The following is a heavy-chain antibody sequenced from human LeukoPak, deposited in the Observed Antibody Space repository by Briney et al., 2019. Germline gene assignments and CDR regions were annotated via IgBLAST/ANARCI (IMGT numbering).Heavy chain of an antibody. CDR3: ARGGGLDV. CDR2: ISYDGSNK. D-gene: IGHD3-16*01. V-gene: IGHV3-30-3*01. Sequence: GGSLRLSCAASGFTFSGYPIHWVRQAPGKGLEWVAVISYDGSNKYYADSVKGRFTISRDNSKNTLYLQMSNLRAEDTAVYFRARGGGLDVWGQGATVTVSS. CDR1: GFTFSGYP. J-gene: IGHJ6*02.